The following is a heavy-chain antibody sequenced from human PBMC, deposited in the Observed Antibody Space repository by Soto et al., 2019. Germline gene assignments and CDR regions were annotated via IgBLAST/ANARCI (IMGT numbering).Heavy chain of an antibody. D-gene: IGHD6-19*01. CDR3: AKRLSGSSGWYYFDY. Sequence: GGSLRLSCAASGFTFSSYAISWVRQAPGKGLEWVSSIYSGGGSTHYADSVKGRFTISRDNSKNTLYLQMNSLRAEDTAVYYCAKRLSGSSGWYYFDYWGQGALVTVSS. J-gene: IGHJ4*02. V-gene: IGHV3-23*01. CDR1: GFTFSSYA. CDR2: IYSGGGST.